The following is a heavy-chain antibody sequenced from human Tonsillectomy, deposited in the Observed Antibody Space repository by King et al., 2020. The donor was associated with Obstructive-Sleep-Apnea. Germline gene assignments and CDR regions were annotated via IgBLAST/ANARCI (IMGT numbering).Heavy chain of an antibody. CDR1: GYSFTNYW. CDR3: ARLNILTGHRLDY. CDR2: IYPGDSDT. J-gene: IGHJ4*02. Sequence: DVQLVESGAEVKKPGESLKISCKGSGYSFTNYWIGWVRQMPGKGLEWMEMIYPGDSDTRHSPSFQGQVTFSADKSMSTAYLQWSSLKASDTAIYYCARLNILTGHRLDYWGQGTLVTVSS. D-gene: IGHD3-9*01. V-gene: IGHV5-51*01.